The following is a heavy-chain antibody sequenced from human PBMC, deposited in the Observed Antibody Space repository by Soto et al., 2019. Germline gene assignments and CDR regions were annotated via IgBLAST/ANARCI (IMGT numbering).Heavy chain of an antibody. V-gene: IGHV4-31*03. D-gene: IGHD4-17*01. CDR1: GGSVSSGGYY. CDR3: ARAAYGGDYGCNSWPEHDY. J-gene: IGHJ4*02. CDR2: IYYSGST. Sequence: QVQLQESGPGLVNPSQTLSLTCTVPGGSVSSGGYYWSWIRQHPEKGLEWIGDIYYSGSTYCNPSLKRRDTISIDTSKIQFSLKRSAVSAADTAVYYCARAAYGGDYGCNSWPEHDYWGQGTLVTVSS.